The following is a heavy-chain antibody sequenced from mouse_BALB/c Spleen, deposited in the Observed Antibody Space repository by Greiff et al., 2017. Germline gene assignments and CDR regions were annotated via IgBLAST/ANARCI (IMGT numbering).Heavy chain of an antibody. J-gene: IGHJ4*01. D-gene: IGHD1-1*01. CDR3: AKGIYYYGSGMDY. CDR2: ISSGSSTI. V-gene: IGHV5-17*02. Sequence: EVMLVESGGGLVQPGGSRKLSCAASGFTFSSFGMHWVRQAPEKGLEWVAYISSGSSTIYYADTVKGRFTISRDNPKNTLFLQMTSLRSEDTAMYYCAKGIYYYGSGMDYWGQGTSVTVSS. CDR1: GFTFSSFG.